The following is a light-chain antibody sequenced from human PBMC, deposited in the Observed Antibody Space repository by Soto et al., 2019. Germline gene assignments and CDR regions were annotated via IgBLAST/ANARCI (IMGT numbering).Light chain of an antibody. V-gene: IGKV1-27*01. CDR3: QRYNNAPWT. J-gene: IGKJ1*01. CDR1: QAISNF. Sequence: DIQVTQSPSSLSASIGDRVTITCRAIQAISNFLAWYQQKPGKGPTLLIYAASTLQSGVPSRFSGSGSGTEFTLTISSLQPDDVATYYCQRYNNAPWTFGQGTKVEIK. CDR2: AAS.